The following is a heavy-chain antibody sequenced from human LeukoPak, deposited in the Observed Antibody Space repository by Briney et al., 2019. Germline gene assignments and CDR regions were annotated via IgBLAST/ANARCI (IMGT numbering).Heavy chain of an antibody. D-gene: IGHD2-15*01. J-gene: IGHJ6*04. CDR3: ARDFGLRCSGGTCYSVYYYGIDV. CDR2: IKQGGSEK. CDR1: AFSFSNYA. V-gene: IGHV3-7*03. Sequence: AGGSLRLSCSASAFSFSNYAMYWVRQAPGKGLEWVANIKQGGSEKYYVDSVKGRFTISRDNAKNSLYLQMNSLRAEDTAVYYCARDFGLRCSGGTCYSVYYYGIDVWGKGTTVTVSS.